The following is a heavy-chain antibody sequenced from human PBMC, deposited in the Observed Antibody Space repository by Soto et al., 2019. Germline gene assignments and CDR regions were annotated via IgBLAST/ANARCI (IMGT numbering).Heavy chain of an antibody. CDR3: AADSSKLGISGAFDI. D-gene: IGHD7-27*01. V-gene: IGHV1-58*02. CDR2: IVVGSGNT. J-gene: IGHJ3*02. Sequence: ASVKVSCKASGFTFTSSAMQWVRQARGQRLEWIGWIVVGSGNTNYAQKFQERVTINRDMSTSTAYMELSSLRSEDTAVYYCAADSSKLGISGAFDIWGQGTMVTVSS. CDR1: GFTFTSSA.